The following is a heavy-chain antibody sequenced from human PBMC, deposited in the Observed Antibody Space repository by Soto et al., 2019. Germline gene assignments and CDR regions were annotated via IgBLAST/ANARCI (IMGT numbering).Heavy chain of an antibody. J-gene: IGHJ4*02. CDR2: LNWNSVTA. V-gene: IGHV3-9*01. Sequence: SRELSCAASGFHFGDSAMHWVRQTPGKGLEWVSGLNWNSVTAGYGDSVKGRFSISRDNGKYALYLQMTSLRPEDTALYYCVKDISGAYSGPNYDAWGQGTLVTVSS. CDR1: GFHFGDSA. CDR3: VKDISGAYSGPNYDA. D-gene: IGHD1-26*01.